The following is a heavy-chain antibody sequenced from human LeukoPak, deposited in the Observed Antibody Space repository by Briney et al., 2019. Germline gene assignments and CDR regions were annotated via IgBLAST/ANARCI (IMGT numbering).Heavy chain of an antibody. V-gene: IGHV3-21*01. Sequence: PGGSLRLSCAASGFTFSSYSMNWVRQAPGKGLEWVSSISSSSSYIYYADSVKGRFTISRDNAKNSLYLQMNSLRAEDTAVYYCATGDVLRFLEWLFRPFDYWGQGTLVTVSS. J-gene: IGHJ4*02. CDR1: GFTFSSYS. CDR3: ATGDVLRFLEWLFRPFDY. D-gene: IGHD3-3*01. CDR2: ISSSSSYI.